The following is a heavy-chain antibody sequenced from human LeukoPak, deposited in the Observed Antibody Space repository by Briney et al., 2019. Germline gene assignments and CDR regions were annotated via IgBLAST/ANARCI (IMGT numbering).Heavy chain of an antibody. V-gene: IGHV3-23*01. D-gene: IGHD1-26*01. CDR3: AKRKDSGSFDY. Sequence: GGSLRLSCAASRFTFSSYAMSWVRQAPGKGLEWVSAISGSGDNTYYTDSVKGRFTISRDNSKNTLYLQMNSLRAEDTAVYYCAKRKDSGSFDYWGQGTLVTVSS. CDR1: RFTFSSYA. CDR2: ISGSGDNT. J-gene: IGHJ4*02.